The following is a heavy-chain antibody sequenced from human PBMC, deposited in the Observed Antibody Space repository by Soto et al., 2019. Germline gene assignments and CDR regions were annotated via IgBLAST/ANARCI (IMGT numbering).Heavy chain of an antibody. CDR1: GGSINSGDYY. CDR2: IYYSGST. V-gene: IGHV4-30-4*01. CDR3: ARVYAYGGPPPRRWFDP. J-gene: IGHJ5*02. Sequence: QVQLQESGPGLVKPSQTLSLTCTVSGGSINSGDYYWSWIRQPPGKGLEWIGYIYYSGSTYYNPSLKSRLTISLDTSKNQFSLKLSSVTAADTAVYYCARVYAYGGPPPRRWFDPWGQGTLVTVSS. D-gene: IGHD4-17*01.